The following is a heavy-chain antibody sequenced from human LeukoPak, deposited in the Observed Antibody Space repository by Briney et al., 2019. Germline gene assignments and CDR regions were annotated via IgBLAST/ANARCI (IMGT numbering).Heavy chain of an antibody. J-gene: IGHJ4*02. CDR3: ARGSNITSRPAYFHDY. Sequence: TGGSLRLSCEASGFTFSSYWMRWVRQVPGKGLEWVANIRQRGSNTYYADSVKGRFIISRDNAKKSLYLQMNSLTADDTAVYYFARGSNITSRPAYFHDYWGRGALVTVSS. CDR1: GFTFSSYW. V-gene: IGHV3-7*01. D-gene: IGHD6-6*01. CDR2: IRQRGSNT.